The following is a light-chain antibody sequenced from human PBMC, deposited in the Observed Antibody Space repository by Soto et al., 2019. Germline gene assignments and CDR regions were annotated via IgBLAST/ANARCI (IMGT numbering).Light chain of an antibody. Sequence: ELVLTNSPGTLSLSPGERAMLSCRASHSVSSSYLAWYQHKPGQAPRLLIYGASSRATCIPDRFSGSGSGTYSTPTISSLEPEDFAVYYCQHRNYRPFSFGPGTKVDI. CDR2: GAS. CDR1: HSVSSSY. J-gene: IGKJ3*01. CDR3: QHRNYRPFS. V-gene: IGKV3D-20*02.